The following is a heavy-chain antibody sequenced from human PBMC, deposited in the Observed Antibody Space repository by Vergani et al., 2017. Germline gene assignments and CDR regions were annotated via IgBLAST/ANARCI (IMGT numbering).Heavy chain of an antibody. CDR1: GGSISSGGYY. D-gene: IGHD6-6*01. CDR3: ARYRIAARLYYDYGMDV. J-gene: IGHJ6*02. CDR2: IYYSGST. V-gene: IGHV4-31*03. Sequence: QVQLQESGPGLVKPSQTLSLTCTVSGGSISSGGYYWSWIRQHPGKGLEWIGYIYYSGSTYYNPSLKSRVTISVDTSKNQFSLKLSSVTAADTAVYYCARYRIAARLYYDYGMDVWGQGTTVTVSS.